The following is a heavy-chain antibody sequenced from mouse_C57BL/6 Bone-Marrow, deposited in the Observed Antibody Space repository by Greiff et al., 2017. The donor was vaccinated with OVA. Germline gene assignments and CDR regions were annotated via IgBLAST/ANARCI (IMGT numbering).Heavy chain of an antibody. CDR2: IDPNSGGT. J-gene: IGHJ4*01. V-gene: IGHV1-72*01. CDR3: ARGVGRRKNYAMDY. CDR1: GYTFTSYW. Sequence: QVQLQQPGAELVKPGASVKLSCKASGYTFTSYWMHWVKQRPGRGLEWIGRIDPNSGGTKYNEKFKSKATLTVDKPSSTASMQLSSLTSEDSAVYYCARGVGRRKNYAMDYWGQGTSVTVSS. D-gene: IGHD4-1*01.